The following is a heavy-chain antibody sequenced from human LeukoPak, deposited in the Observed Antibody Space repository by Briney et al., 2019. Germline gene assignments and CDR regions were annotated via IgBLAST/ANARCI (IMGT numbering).Heavy chain of an antibody. Sequence: GGSLRLSCAASGFTFSSFAMHWVRQAPGKGLQWVAVVSYDGSNKYYTDSVKGRFTISRDNAKNSLYLQMNSLRAEDTAVYYCARDCFSSSSPEYFQHWGQGTLVTVSS. V-gene: IGHV3-30*04. CDR2: VSYDGSNK. CDR3: ARDCFSSSSPEYFQH. J-gene: IGHJ1*01. D-gene: IGHD6-6*01. CDR1: GFTFSSFA.